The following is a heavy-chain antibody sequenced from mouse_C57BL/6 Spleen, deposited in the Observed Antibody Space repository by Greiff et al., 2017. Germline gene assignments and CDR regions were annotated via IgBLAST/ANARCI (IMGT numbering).Heavy chain of an antibody. CDR2: IHPTSGST. D-gene: IGHD2-12*01. CDR1: GYTFTSYW. J-gene: IGHJ2*01. Sequence: VKLQQPGAELVKPGASVKLSCKASGYTFTSYWMHWVKQRPGQGLEWIGMIHPTSGSTNYNAKFKSKATLTVDTSSSTASMQLSSLTSEDSAVFDCARWDTTRDYWGRGTTLTVSS. V-gene: IGHV1-64*01. CDR3: ARWDTTRDY.